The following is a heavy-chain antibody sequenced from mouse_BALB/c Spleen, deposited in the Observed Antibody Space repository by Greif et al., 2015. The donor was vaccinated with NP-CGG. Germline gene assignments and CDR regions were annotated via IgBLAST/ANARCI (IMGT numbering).Heavy chain of an antibody. CDR2: IYPGEGET. CDR1: GKKGKSYG. CDR3: ASIYYGNYRVYFDY. V-gene: IGHV1-87*01. J-gene: IGHJ2*01. D-gene: IGHD2-1*01. Sequence: QVQLKQSGAELARPGASVKLDGKASGKKGKSYGRQWVKQRPGQGLEWIGAIYPGEGETRYTQKFKGKATLTADKSSSTAYMHLSSLSSEGSAVYYCASIYYGNYRVYFDYWGQGTTLTVSS.